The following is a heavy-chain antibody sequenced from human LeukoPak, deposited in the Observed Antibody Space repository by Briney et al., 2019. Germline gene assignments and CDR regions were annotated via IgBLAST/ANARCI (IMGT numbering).Heavy chain of an antibody. CDR3: ARSNWKGHNWFDP. J-gene: IGHJ5*02. Sequence: GESLKISCKGFGYTFTSYWIGWVRQMPGKGLEWMGIIYPGDSDTRYSPSFQGQVTISADKSISTAYLQWSSLKASDTAMYYCARSNWKGHNWFDPWGQGTLVTVSS. D-gene: IGHD1-1*01. CDR2: IYPGDSDT. V-gene: IGHV5-51*01. CDR1: GYTFTSYW.